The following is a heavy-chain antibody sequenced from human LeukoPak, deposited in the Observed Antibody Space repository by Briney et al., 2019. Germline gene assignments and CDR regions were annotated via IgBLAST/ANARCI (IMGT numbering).Heavy chain of an antibody. V-gene: IGHV1-69*04. CDR2: IIPILSIA. CDR1: GGTFSSYA. Sequence: SVKVSCKASGGTFSSYAISWVRQAPGQGLELMGRIIPILSIANYAQKFQGRVTITADKSTSTAYMELSSLRSEDTAVYYCARESESHYYYYYGMDVWGQGTTVTVSS. CDR3: ARESESHYYYYYGMDV. J-gene: IGHJ6*02.